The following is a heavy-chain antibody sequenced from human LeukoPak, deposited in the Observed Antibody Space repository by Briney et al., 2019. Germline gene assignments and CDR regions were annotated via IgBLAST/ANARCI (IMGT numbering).Heavy chain of an antibody. D-gene: IGHD4-17*01. CDR1: GFTFSTYS. Sequence: TWGSLRLSCAASGFTFSTYSINWVRQAPGKGLEWVSSISSSSSYIYYADSVKGRFTISRDNTKNSLYLQMNSLRAEDTAVYYCARDRRTTYPFDYWGQGTLVTVSS. V-gene: IGHV3-21*01. CDR3: ARDRRTTYPFDY. J-gene: IGHJ4*02. CDR2: ISSSSSYI.